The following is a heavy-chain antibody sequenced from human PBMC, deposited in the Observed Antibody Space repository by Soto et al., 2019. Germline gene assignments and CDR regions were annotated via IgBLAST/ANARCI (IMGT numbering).Heavy chain of an antibody. J-gene: IGHJ5*02. CDR2: IKPISDTT. D-gene: IGHD4-4*01. CDR1: GDTFGRFT. V-gene: IGHV1-69*13. CDR3: ARDPSTVNKLIGVWFDP. Sequence: SVKVSCKASGDTFGRFTINWVRQAPGQGLEWMGGIKPISDTTTYAQRFQGRVTFTADASRSTVYMELSSLRSEDTAMYYCARDPSTVNKLIGVWFDPWGQGTLVTVSS.